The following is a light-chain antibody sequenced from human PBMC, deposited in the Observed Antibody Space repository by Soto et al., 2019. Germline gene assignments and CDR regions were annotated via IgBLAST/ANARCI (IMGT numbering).Light chain of an antibody. V-gene: IGLV4-60*02. CDR2: VEGSGRY. Sequence: QLVLTQSSSASASLGSSVKLTCTLSSGHSSYVIAWHQQQPGMAPRYLMKVEGSGRYIKGSGVPDRFSGSSSGADRYVTISNLQIEDEADYYCETWDSSTWVFGGGTQLTVL. J-gene: IGLJ3*02. CDR3: ETWDSSTWV. CDR1: SGHSSYV.